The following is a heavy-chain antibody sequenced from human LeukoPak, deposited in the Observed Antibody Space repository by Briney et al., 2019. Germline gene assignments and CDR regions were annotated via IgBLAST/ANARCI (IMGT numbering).Heavy chain of an antibody. D-gene: IGHD3-9*01. V-gene: IGHV3-74*01. CDR3: ARGDYDILTGQKRG. CDR2: INSDGSST. Sequence: QPGGSLLLSCAASGFTFSSYWMHWVRQAPGKGLVWVSRINSDGSSTSYADSVKGRFTISRDNAKNTLSLQMNSLRAEDTAVYYCARGDYDILTGQKRGWGQGTLVTVSS. J-gene: IGHJ4*02. CDR1: GFTFSSYW.